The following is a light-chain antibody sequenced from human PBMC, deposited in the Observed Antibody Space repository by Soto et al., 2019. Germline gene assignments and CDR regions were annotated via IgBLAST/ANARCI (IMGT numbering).Light chain of an antibody. Sequence: EIMMTQSPGTLSVSPGEGATLSCTASQSVNLNLAWYQQKPGQPPRLLLYGASTRATGIPVRFRGNGSGTEFTLTISIRQAKAAGVYSCHRDNSWPRGNFGPGTKVEIK. CDR1: QSVNLN. J-gene: IGKJ3*01. V-gene: IGKV3-15*01. CDR2: GAS. CDR3: HRDNSWPRGN.